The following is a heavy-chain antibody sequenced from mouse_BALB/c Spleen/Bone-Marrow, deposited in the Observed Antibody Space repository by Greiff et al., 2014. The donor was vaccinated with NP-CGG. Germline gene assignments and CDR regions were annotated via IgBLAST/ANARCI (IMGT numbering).Heavy chain of an antibody. V-gene: IGHV1-4*01. CDR1: DYTFTSFT. D-gene: IGHD1-2*01. CDR2: INPSSGYT. J-gene: IGHJ4*01. Sequence: QVQLQQPGAELARPGASVKMSCKASDYTFTSFTIHWVKQRPGQGLEWIGYINPSSGYTNYNQNFKDKATLTADKSASTAYMQLTSLTSEDSAVYYCARRDYGPFYALDYWGQGTSVTVSS. CDR3: ARRDYGPFYALDY.